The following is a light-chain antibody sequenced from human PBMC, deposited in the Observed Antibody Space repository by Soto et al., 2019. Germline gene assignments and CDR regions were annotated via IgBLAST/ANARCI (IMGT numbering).Light chain of an antibody. Sequence: SALAQPASVSRFPGQSITISVTGTNGFVGSFSFVSWYQQHPAKAPKVMISGGHRRRSGVPDRFSWSKSGNTASMTISGLEAEDEANYYCCSYAGNNIFVCGTGNKSPS. CDR3: CSYAGNNIFV. J-gene: IGLJ1*01. CDR1: NGFVGSFSF. CDR2: GGH. V-gene: IGLV2-23*01.